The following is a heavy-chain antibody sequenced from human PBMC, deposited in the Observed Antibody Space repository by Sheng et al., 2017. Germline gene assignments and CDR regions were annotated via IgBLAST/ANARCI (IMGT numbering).Heavy chain of an antibody. Sequence: EVQLVESGGNVVQPDRSLRLSCSSSGFTFEDYAMHWVRHVPGKGLEWVSSISWNSETLAYADSVKGRFIISRDNAASSLSLQMNSLRPEDTALYYCAKGFLRWVRGDAFDLWGQGTMVTVSS. CDR2: ISWNSETL. CDR3: AKGFLRWVRGDAFDL. D-gene: IGHD2-21*01. J-gene: IGHJ3*01. V-gene: IGHV3-9*01. CDR1: GFTFEDYA.